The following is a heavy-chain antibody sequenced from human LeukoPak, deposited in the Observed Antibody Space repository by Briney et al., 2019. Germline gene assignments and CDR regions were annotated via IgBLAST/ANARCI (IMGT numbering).Heavy chain of an antibody. CDR1: GFNFNSYW. CDR2: IKQDGSEI. Sequence: GGSLRLSCAGSGFNFNSYWMSWVRQAPGKGLECVANIKQDGSEIYFVDPVKGRFTISRDNVKSSLYLQMNSLRGEDTAVYYCAKTSYDSSGYSHYFDHWGQGTLVTVSS. V-gene: IGHV3-7*02. CDR3: AKTSYDSSGYSHYFDH. J-gene: IGHJ4*02. D-gene: IGHD3-22*01.